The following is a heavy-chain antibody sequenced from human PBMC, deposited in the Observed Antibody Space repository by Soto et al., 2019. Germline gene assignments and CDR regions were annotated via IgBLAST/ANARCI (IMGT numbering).Heavy chain of an antibody. Sequence: HPGGSLRLSCAASGFMFSNHGMHWVRQAPGKGLEWVAVIWPDGNNRYYADSVKGRFTISRDNSKNTVYLQMNSLRAEDTAVYYCVRGDNWNDEASDYWGQGT. CDR1: GFMFSNHG. CDR2: IWPDGNNR. J-gene: IGHJ4*02. CDR3: VRGDNWNDEASDY. V-gene: IGHV3-33*01. D-gene: IGHD1-1*01.